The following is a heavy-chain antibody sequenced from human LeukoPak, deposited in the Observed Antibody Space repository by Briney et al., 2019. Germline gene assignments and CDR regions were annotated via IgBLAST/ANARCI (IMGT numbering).Heavy chain of an antibody. CDR2: IYYSGST. J-gene: IGHJ4*02. D-gene: IGHD2-15*01. CDR1: GGSISSSSYY. CDR3: ARSPTIKGSGGSCFRY. V-gene: IGHV4-39*07. Sequence: SETLSLTCTVSGGSISSSSYYWGWIRQPPGKGLEWIGSIYYSGSTYYNPSLKSRVTISVDTSKNQFSLKLGSVTAADTAVYYCARSPTIKGSGGSCFRYWGQGTLVTVSS.